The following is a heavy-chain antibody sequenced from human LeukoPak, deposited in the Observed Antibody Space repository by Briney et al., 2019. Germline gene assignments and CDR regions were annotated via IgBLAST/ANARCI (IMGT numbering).Heavy chain of an antibody. CDR2: ISAYNGNT. CDR3: ARDQKDGSGFDY. CDR1: GYTLTSYG. D-gene: IGHD3-22*01. Sequence: ASVKVSCKASGYTLTSYGINWVRQAPGQGLEWMGWISAYNGNTNYAQKLQGRVTMTTDTSTSTAYMELRSLRSDDTAVYYCARDQKDGSGFDYWGQGTLVTVSS. J-gene: IGHJ4*02. V-gene: IGHV1-18*01.